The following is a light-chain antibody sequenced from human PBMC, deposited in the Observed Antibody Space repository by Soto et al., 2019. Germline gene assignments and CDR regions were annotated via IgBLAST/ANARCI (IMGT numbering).Light chain of an antibody. V-gene: IGKV3-11*01. CDR3: QLRSNWPIT. J-gene: IGKJ5*01. CDR2: DAS. Sequence: EIVLTQSPATLSLSPGERATLSCRASQSVSSYLAWYQQKPGQAPRLLIYDASNRATGIPARFSGSGSGTDFTLTISSLEPEDVAVYYCQLRSNWPITFGQGARLEIK. CDR1: QSVSSY.